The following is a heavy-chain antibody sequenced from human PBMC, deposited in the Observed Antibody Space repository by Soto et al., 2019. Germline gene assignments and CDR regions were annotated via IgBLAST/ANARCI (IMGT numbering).Heavy chain of an antibody. J-gene: IGHJ4*02. CDR2: IRARAYGGAT. D-gene: IGHD6-19*01. CDR1: GFTFGDYA. V-gene: IGHV3-49*03. Sequence: GGSLRLSCTTSGFTFGDYAMGWFRQAPGKGLEWVSFIRARAYGGATAYAASVRGRFTISRDDSRNIAYLQMDSLITEDTGVYYCSKDLISRVAAFDSWGQGTPVTVSS. CDR3: SKDLISRVAAFDS.